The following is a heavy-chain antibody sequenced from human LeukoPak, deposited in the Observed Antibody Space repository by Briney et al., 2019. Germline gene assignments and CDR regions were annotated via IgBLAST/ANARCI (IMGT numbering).Heavy chain of an antibody. CDR3: AAHQGYCSGGGCGPY. V-gene: IGHV3-30*02. D-gene: IGHD2-15*01. CDR2: IGNDGSNK. Sequence: QPGGSLRLSCAASGFTFSTFGMHWVRHAPGKGLGWLAFIGNDGSNKYYVDSVKGRFTISRDNSKNTLYLQMNTLRAEDTAVYHCAAHQGYCSGGGCGPYWGQGTQVTVSS. CDR1: GFTFSTFG. J-gene: IGHJ4*02.